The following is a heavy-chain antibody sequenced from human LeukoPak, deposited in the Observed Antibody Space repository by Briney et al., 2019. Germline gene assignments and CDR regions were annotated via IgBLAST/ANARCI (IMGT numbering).Heavy chain of an antibody. D-gene: IGHD3-22*01. Sequence: GGSLRLSCGASGFTFRNYGMLWVRQAPGKGLEWVAFIRYDGNNKLYADSMKGRFTISRDNSKNTLYLHINSLRAEDTAVYFCARALYDSSGYQWGQGTLVTVSS. CDR3: ARALYDSSGYQ. CDR2: IRYDGNNK. CDR1: GFTFRNYG. J-gene: IGHJ4*02. V-gene: IGHV3-30*02.